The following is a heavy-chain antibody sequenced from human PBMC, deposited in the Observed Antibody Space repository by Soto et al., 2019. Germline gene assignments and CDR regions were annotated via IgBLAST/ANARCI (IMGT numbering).Heavy chain of an antibody. CDR2: INRGNGAT. J-gene: IGHJ4*02. D-gene: IGHD6-25*01. Sequence: QVHLVQSGAEVKRPGASVKVSCKTSGYSFTTQSLNWVRQAPGQSLEWVGWINRGNGATKYSPKFQGRLYIPRDASASTAFMKLSSLRSEDTAVYYCARGPSCGRASDWGQGALVTIS. V-gene: IGHV1-3*01. CDR3: ARGPSCGRASD. CDR1: GYSFTTQS.